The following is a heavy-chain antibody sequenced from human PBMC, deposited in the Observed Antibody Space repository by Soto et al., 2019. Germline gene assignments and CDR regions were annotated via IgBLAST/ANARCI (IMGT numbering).Heavy chain of an antibody. CDR3: AGDVHYYTSDY. CDR2: ISGSGTTI. J-gene: IGHJ4*02. D-gene: IGHD3-10*01. V-gene: IGHV3-11*01. Sequence: QVQLVESGGVLVKPGGSLRLSCGSSGFSFSDHYMTWIRQAPGKGLEWISYISGSGTTIYYTDSVKGRFTVSRDNAKNSVYLQMNSVRAEDTAVYYCAGDVHYYTSDYWGQGTLVTVSS. CDR1: GFSFSDHY.